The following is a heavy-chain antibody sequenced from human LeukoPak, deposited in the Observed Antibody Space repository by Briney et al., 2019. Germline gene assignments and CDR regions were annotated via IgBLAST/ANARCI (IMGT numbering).Heavy chain of an antibody. CDR2: IYYSGST. CDR1: GVSISSGDYY. Sequence: SETLSLTCTVSGVSISSGDYYWSWLRQPPGKGLEWIGYIYYSGSTYYNPSLKSRVTISVDRSKNQFSLKLSSVTAADTAVYYCAGGGVGATVDYWGQGTLVTVSS. D-gene: IGHD1-26*01. J-gene: IGHJ4*02. V-gene: IGHV4-30-4*08. CDR3: AGGGVGATVDY.